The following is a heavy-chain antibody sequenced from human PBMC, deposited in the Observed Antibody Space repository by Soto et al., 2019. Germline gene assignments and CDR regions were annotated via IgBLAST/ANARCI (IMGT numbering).Heavy chain of an antibody. CDR3: ATVTYDYIWGSYRYTGRWFDP. J-gene: IGHJ5*02. Sequence: ASVKVSCQGSGYTLTELSMHWVRQAPGKGLEWMGGFDPEDGETIYAQKFQGRVTMTEDTSTDTAYMELSSLRSEDTAVYYCATVTYDYIWGSYRYTGRWFDPWGQGTLVTVSS. CDR2: FDPEDGET. CDR1: GYTLTELS. V-gene: IGHV1-24*01. D-gene: IGHD3-16*02.